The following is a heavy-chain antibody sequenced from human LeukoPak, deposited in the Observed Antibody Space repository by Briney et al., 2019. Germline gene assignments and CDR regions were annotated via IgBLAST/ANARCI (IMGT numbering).Heavy chain of an antibody. J-gene: IGHJ4*02. V-gene: IGHV3-23*01. CDR2: LSGSGYNT. CDR1: GFTFSRHA. CDR3: AKDPYGIRYFDY. D-gene: IGHD3-9*01. Sequence: GGSLRLSCAASGFTFSRHALSWVRQAPGKGLEWVSSLSGSGYNTYYADSVKGRFTISRDNSKNTVYLQMNSLRAEDTAVYYCAKDPYGIRYFDYWGQGTLVTVSS.